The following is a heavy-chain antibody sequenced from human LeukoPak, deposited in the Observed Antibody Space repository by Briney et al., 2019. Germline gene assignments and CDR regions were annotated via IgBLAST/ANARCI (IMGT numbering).Heavy chain of an antibody. CDR1: GFTFSSYS. V-gene: IGHV3-48*01. CDR3: ARSEGDSTATPLDY. Sequence: GGSLRLSCAASGFTFSSYSMNWVRQAPGKGLEWGSYISSSSSTIYYADSVKGRFTISRDNAMDSLYLQMNSLRAEDTAVYYCARSEGDSTATPLDYWGQGTLVTVSS. D-gene: IGHD6-13*01. CDR2: ISSSSSTI. J-gene: IGHJ4*02.